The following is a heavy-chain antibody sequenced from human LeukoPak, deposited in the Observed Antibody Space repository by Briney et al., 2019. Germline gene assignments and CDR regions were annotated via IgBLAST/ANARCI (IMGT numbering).Heavy chain of an antibody. CDR1: GGSISSYY. J-gene: IGHJ5*02. V-gene: IGHV4-59*01. CDR2: IYYSGST. D-gene: IGHD6-6*01. Sequence: PSETLSLTCTVSGGSISSYYWSWIRQPPGKGLDWIGYIYYSGSTNYNPSLKSRVTISVDTSKNQFSLKLSSVTAADTAVYYCARGYSSSPINWFDPWGQGTLVTVSS. CDR3: ARGYSSSPINWFDP.